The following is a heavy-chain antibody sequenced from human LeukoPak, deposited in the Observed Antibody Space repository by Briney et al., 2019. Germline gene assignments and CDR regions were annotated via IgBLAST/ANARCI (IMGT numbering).Heavy chain of an antibody. J-gene: IGHJ5*02. Sequence: GASVKVSCKASGYTFTSYGISWVRQAPGQGLEWMGWISAYNGNTNYAQKLQGRVTMTTDTSSSTAYMKLRSLRSDDTAVYYCAIDFKYQLLWGQGYNWFDPWGQGTLVTVSS. CDR3: AIDFKYQLLWGQGYNWFDP. CDR1: GYTFTSYG. CDR2: ISAYNGNT. V-gene: IGHV1-18*01. D-gene: IGHD2-2*01.